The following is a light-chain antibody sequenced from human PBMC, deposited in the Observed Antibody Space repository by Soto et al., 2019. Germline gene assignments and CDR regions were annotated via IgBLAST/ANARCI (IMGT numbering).Light chain of an antibody. J-gene: IGLJ1*01. CDR3: GTWDSSLSAYV. CDR2: DDT. Sequence: QSALTQPPSVSGAPGQTITISCSGTSSNIGAGYAVHWYQHLPGTAPKLLIFDDTNRPSGVPDRFSGSRSGTSATLGITGLQTGDEADYYCGTWDSSLSAYVFGTGTKVTVL. V-gene: IGLV1-40*01. CDR1: SSNIGAGYA.